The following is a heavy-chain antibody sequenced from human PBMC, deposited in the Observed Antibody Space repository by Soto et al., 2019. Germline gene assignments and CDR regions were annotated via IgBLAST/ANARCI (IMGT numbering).Heavy chain of an antibody. CDR3: ARPSVVIAILHAFXI. D-gene: IGHD2-21*01. V-gene: IGHV4-39*01. J-gene: IGHJ3*02. Sequence: SETLSLTCTVSGGSISSSSYYWGWIRQPPGKGLEWIGSIYYSGSTYYNPSLKSRVTISVDTSKNQFSLKLSSVTAADTAVYYCARPSVVIAILHAFXIWDQGTMGTVSS. CDR2: IYYSGST. CDR1: GGSISSSSYY.